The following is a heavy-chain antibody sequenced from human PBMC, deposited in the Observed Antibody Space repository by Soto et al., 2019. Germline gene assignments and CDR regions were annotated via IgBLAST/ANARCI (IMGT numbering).Heavy chain of an antibody. D-gene: IGHD6-6*01. CDR2: ISGSGGST. CDR1: GFTFSSYA. V-gene: IGHV3-23*01. Sequence: GGSLRLSCAASGFTFSSYAMSWVRQAPGKGLEWVSAISGSGGSTYYADSVKGRFTISRDNSKNTLYLQMNSLRAEDTAVYYCAKDRPSIAARRGTYNWYDPWGQGTLVTVSS. J-gene: IGHJ5*02. CDR3: AKDRPSIAARRGTYNWYDP.